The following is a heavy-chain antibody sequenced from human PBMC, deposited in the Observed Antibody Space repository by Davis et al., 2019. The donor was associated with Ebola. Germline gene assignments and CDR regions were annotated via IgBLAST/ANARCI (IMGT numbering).Heavy chain of an antibody. V-gene: IGHV4-39*01. D-gene: IGHD5-18*01. CDR2: IYYSGST. J-gene: IGHJ6*02. CDR1: GGSISSSSYY. CDR3: ARIQLWSFNYYYYGMDV. Sequence: GSLRLSCTVSGGSISSSSYYWGWIRQPPGKGLEWIGSIYYSGSTYYNPSLKSRVTISVDTSKNQFSLKLSSVTAADTAVYYCARIQLWSFNYYYYGMDVWGQGTTVTVSS.